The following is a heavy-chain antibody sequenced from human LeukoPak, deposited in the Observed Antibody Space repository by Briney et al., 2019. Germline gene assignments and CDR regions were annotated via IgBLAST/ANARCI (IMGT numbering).Heavy chain of an antibody. D-gene: IGHD4-17*01. CDR2: IYHSGST. J-gene: IGHJ4*02. CDR1: GGSISSGGYS. Sequence: SETLSLTCAVSGGSISSGGYSWSWIRQPPGKGLEWIGYIYHSGSTYYNPSLKSRVTISVNRSKNQFSLKLSSVTAADTAVYYCARLYGDYDYWGQGTLVTVSS. CDR3: ARLYGDYDY. V-gene: IGHV4-30-2*01.